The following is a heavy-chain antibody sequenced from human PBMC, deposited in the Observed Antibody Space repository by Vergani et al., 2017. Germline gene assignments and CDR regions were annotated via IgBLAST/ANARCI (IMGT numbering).Heavy chain of an antibody. Sequence: KESGPVLVKPTETLTLTCTVSGFSLSNARMGVSWIRQHPGKGLEWIGYIYYSGSTYYNPSLKSRVTISVDTSKNQFSLKLSSVTAADTAVYYCARGRDMTTVTDNWFDPWGQGTLVTVSS. J-gene: IGHJ5*02. V-gene: IGHV4-31*03. D-gene: IGHD4-11*01. CDR2: IYYSGST. CDR3: ARGRDMTTVTDNWFDP. CDR1: GFSLSNARMG.